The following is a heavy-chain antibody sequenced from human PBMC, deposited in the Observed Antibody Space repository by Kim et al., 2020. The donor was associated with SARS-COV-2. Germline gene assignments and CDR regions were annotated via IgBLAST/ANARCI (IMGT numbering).Heavy chain of an antibody. Sequence: GGSLRLSCGASGLTVSNVWMTWVRQAPGKGLEWVGQIKSASNGGTTDYAAPVKGRFTISRDDSKNTLYLQMKSLKTEDAAIYYCNTMVSVDVNGTPALIDTWGQGTLVSVSS. V-gene: IGHV3-15*01. J-gene: IGHJ5*02. D-gene: IGHD1-7*01. CDR2: IKSASNGGTT. CDR3: NTMVSVDVNGTPALIDT. CDR1: GLTVSNVW.